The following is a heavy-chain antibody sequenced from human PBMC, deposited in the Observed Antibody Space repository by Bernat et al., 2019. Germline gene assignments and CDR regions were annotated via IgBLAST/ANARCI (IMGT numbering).Heavy chain of an antibody. J-gene: IGHJ5*02. Sequence: ISSSSYYWGWIRQPPGKGLEWIGSIYYSGSTYYNPSLKSRVTISVDTSKNQFSLKLSSVTAADTAVYYCARNGRIAVDGKGYNWFDPWG. D-gene: IGHD6-19*01. CDR3: ARNGRIAVDGKGYNWFDP. CDR2: IYYSGST. V-gene: IGHV4-39*01. CDR1: ISSSSYY.